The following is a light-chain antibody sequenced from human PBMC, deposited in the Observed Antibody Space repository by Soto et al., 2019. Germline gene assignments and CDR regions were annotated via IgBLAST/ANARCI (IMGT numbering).Light chain of an antibody. J-gene: IGLJ1*01. Sequence: QSALPQPPSVSAAPGQKVTISCSGSSSNIGNNYVSWYQQLPGTAPKLLIYENNKRPSGIPDRFSGSKSGTSATLGITGLQTGDEADYYCGTWDSSLSAEVFGTGTKVTVL. V-gene: IGLV1-51*02. CDR3: GTWDSSLSAEV. CDR2: ENN. CDR1: SSNIGNNY.